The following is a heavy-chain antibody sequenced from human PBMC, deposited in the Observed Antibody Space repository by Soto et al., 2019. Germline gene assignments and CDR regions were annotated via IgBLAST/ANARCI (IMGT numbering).Heavy chain of an antibody. V-gene: IGHV1-69*01. CDR2: IIPYYNTL. Sequence: QAQVVQSGAEVRKPGSSVKLSCKASEGTFNSYAIAWVRQAPGQGLEWMGGIIPYYNTLNYAQKFQDRVTITADDSTNTVYMELSGLRSDDTAVYFCASGASRWYPYFFDSWAQGTLVTVSS. D-gene: IGHD6-13*01. J-gene: IGHJ4*02. CDR1: EGTFNSYA. CDR3: ASGASRWYPYFFDS.